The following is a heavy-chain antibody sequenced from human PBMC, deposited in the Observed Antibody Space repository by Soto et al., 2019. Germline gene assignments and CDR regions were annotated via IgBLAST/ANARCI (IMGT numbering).Heavy chain of an antibody. V-gene: IGHV3-7*01. CDR1: GFTFSIFW. CDR2: IKQDGSEK. D-gene: IGHD4-17*01. CDR3: ARDTATVPWPFDY. Sequence: DVQLVESGGGLVQPGGSLRLSCVASGFTFSIFWMNWVRQAPGKGLEWVANIKQDGSEKYYVDSVKGRFTISRDNAKNSLYLQMNSLRAEDTAVYYCARDTATVPWPFDYWGQGTLVTVSS. J-gene: IGHJ4*02.